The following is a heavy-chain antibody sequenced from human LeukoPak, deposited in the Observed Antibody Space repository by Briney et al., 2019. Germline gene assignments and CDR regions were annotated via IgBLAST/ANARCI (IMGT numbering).Heavy chain of an antibody. D-gene: IGHD2-15*01. CDR2: IYYSGST. CDR1: GGSISSSSYY. V-gene: IGHV4-39*01. J-gene: IGHJ4*02. Sequence: SETLSHTCTVSGGSISSSSYYWGWIRQPPGKGLEWIGTIYYSGSTYYNSSLRRRVTISVHTSKNQFSLNLSSVTAAGTAVYYCVRARFGRVRMAATRYSFDYWGQGTLVTVAS. CDR3: VRARFGRVRMAATRYSFDY.